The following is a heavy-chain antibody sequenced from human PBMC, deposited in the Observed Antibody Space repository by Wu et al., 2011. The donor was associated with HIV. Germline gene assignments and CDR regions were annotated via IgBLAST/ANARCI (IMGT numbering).Heavy chain of an antibody. V-gene: IGHV1-2*02. CDR2: INPNSGGT. J-gene: IGHJ4*02. CDR1: GYTFTGYY. D-gene: IGHD6-19*01. CDR3: ASLPRNGWYGLGF. Sequence: QVQLVQSGAEVKKPGASVTVSCKASGYTFTGYYMHWVRQAPGQGFEWMGWINPNSGGTNYAQKFQGRVTLTRDTSISTAYMELSRLTSDDTALYYCASLPRNGWYGLGFWGPGTLVTVSS.